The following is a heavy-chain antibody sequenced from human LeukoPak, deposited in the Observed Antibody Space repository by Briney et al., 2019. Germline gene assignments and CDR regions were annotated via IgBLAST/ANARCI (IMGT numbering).Heavy chain of an antibody. Sequence: GGSLRLSCAASGFTFSSYAMHWVRQAPGKGLEWVAVISYDGSNKYYADSVKGRFTISGDNSKNTLYLQMNSLRAEDTAVYYCAREVSSSFDYWGQGTLVTVSS. CDR3: AREVSSSFDY. CDR2: ISYDGSNK. V-gene: IGHV3-30-3*01. D-gene: IGHD6-13*01. J-gene: IGHJ4*02. CDR1: GFTFSSYA.